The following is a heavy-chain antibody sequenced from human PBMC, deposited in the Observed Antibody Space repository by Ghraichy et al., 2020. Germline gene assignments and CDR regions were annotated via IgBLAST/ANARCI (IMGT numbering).Heavy chain of an antibody. CDR1: GFTFSSYA. CDR2: ITGSGDST. V-gene: IGHV3-23*01. CDR3: AKRPG. J-gene: IGHJ4*02. Sequence: GGSLRLSCAASGFTFSSYAMNWVRQAPGKGLEWVSGITGSGDSTWYADSVKGRFTISRDNSKNTLYLQMNTLRTEDTAVYYCAKRPGWGQGTLVTVSS.